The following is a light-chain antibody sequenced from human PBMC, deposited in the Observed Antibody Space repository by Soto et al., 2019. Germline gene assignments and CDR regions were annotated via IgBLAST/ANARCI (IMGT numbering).Light chain of an antibody. CDR1: QSLVYTDGHTY. J-gene: IGKJ4*01. CDR3: MQGTHWPPT. V-gene: IGKV2-30*01. Sequence: DVVMTQSPLSQTVTLGQPASISCKSSQSLVYTDGHTYLNWFHQRPGQSPRRLIYKVSTRESGVPDRFSGGGSGTDFTLKIDRVEAEDVGVYYSMQGTHWPPTIGGGTTVEIK. CDR2: KVS.